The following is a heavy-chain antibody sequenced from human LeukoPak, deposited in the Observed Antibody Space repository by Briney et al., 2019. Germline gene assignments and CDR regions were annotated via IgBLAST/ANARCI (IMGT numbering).Heavy chain of an antibody. D-gene: IGHD3-3*01. CDR3: ARGRRFLEWLPVDY. Sequence: SETLSLTCTVSGGSISSGGYYWSWIRQPPGKGLEWIGYIYHSGSTYYNPSLKSRVTISVDRSKNQFSLKLSSATAADTAVYYCARGRRFLEWLPVDYWGQGTLVTVSS. CDR2: IYHSGST. J-gene: IGHJ4*02. V-gene: IGHV4-30-2*01. CDR1: GGSISSGGYY.